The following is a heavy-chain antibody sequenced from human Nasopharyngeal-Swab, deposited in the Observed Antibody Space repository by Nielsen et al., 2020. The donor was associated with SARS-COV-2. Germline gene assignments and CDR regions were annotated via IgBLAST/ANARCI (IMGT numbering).Heavy chain of an antibody. CDR2: ISGSSTYI. D-gene: IGHD2-21*02. CDR1: GFPFSTYT. Sequence: GESLKISCAASGFPFSTYTMNWVRQAPGKGLEWVSSISGSSTYIWYADSVKGRFTISRDNAKNSLFLQMNNLRADDTAIYYCARTVAFCGGNCYSEYFQHWGQGTLVTVSS. V-gene: IGHV3-21*01. J-gene: IGHJ1*01. CDR3: ARTVAFCGGNCYSEYFQH.